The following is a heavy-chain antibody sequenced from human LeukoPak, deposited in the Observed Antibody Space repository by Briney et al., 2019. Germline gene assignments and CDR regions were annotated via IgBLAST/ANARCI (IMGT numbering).Heavy chain of an antibody. V-gene: IGHV3-21*01. D-gene: IGHD3-10*01. CDR1: GFTFSNFA. J-gene: IGHJ4*02. CDR2: IVGSSST. Sequence: GGSLRLSCAASGFTFSNFAMTWVRQAPGKGLEWVSSIVGSSSTYYADSLKGRFTISRDDDKNSLYLQMNSLRDEDTAVYYCAREDGSGSYLAYWGQGTLVTVSS. CDR3: AREDGSGSYLAY.